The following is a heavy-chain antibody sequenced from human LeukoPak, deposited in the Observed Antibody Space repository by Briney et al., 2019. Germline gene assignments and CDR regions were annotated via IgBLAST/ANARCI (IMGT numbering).Heavy chain of an antibody. D-gene: IGHD1-7*01. Sequence: SETLSFTCTVSGGSFSNHYWSWIRQPPGKGLEWIGYIYHTGSTNYNPSLKSRVTISVDTSKNQFSLKLSSVTAADTAVYYCARGNYVDWFDPWGQGTQVTVSS. CDR1: GGSFSNHY. J-gene: IGHJ5*02. CDR3: ARGNYVDWFDP. V-gene: IGHV4-59*11. CDR2: IYHTGST.